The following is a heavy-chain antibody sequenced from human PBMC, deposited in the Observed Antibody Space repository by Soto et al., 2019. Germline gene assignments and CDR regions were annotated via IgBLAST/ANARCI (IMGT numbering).Heavy chain of an antibody. CDR1: GYTFTGYY. CDR3: AREARGYNYPLGYY. D-gene: IGHD5-12*01. CDR2: IIPIFGTA. Sequence: SVKVSCKASGYTFTGYYMHWVRQAPGQGLEWMGGIIPIFGTANYAQKFQGRVTITADESTSTAYMELSSLRSEDTAVYYCAREARGYNYPLGYYWGRGTLVTVSS. J-gene: IGHJ4*02. V-gene: IGHV1-69*13.